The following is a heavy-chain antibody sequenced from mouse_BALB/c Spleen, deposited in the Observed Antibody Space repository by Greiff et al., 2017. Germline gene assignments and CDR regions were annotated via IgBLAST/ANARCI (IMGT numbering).Heavy chain of an antibody. CDR2: INPSSGYT. D-gene: IGHD1-1*01. CDR3: APLYYYGSRDSNYYAMDY. CDR1: GYTFTSYT. V-gene: IGHV1-4*01. Sequence: VQLQQSGAELARPGASVKMSCKASGYTFTSYTMHWVKQRPGQGLEWIGYINPSSGYTNYNQKFKDKATLTADKSSSTAYMQLSSLTSEDSAVYYCAPLYYYGSRDSNYYAMDYWGQGTSVTVSS. J-gene: IGHJ4*01.